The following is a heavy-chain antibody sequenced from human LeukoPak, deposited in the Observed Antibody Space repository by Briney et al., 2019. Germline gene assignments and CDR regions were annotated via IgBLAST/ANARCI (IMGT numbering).Heavy chain of an antibody. V-gene: IGHV3-33*01. CDR2: IWYDGSIK. J-gene: IGHJ5*02. D-gene: IGHD3-3*01. CDR1: GFTFSNYG. CDR3: ATDQNYDFAFDP. Sequence: GGSLRLSCAASGFTFSNYGMHWVRQAPGKGLEWVAVIWYDGSIKYYADSVKGRFTISRDNSGNTLYLQMNSLRAEDTAVYYCATDQNYDFAFDPWGQGTLVTVSS.